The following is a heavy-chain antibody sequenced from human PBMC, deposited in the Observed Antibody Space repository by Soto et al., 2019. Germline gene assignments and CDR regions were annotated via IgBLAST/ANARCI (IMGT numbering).Heavy chain of an antibody. V-gene: IGHV3-13*01. CDR1: GFTFSSYD. CDR2: IGTAGDT. Sequence: EVQLVESGGGLVQPGGSLRLSCAASGFTFSSYDMHWFRQATGKGLEWVSAIGTAGDTYYPGSVKGRFTIARENAKNSLYLQMNSLRAGDTAVYYCARFCDYGEHWYFDLWGRGTLVTVSS. CDR3: ARFCDYGEHWYFDL. J-gene: IGHJ2*01. D-gene: IGHD4-17*01.